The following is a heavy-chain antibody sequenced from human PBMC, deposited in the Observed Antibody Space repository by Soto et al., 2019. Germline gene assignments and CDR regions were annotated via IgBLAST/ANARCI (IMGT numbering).Heavy chain of an antibody. D-gene: IGHD2-8*01. J-gene: IGHJ4*02. CDR3: TTTRGRLEPPTNGF. CDR2: IKSDAYGGAI. V-gene: IGHV3-15*01. CDR1: GFTFSNAW. Sequence: EVQLVESGGGLVKPGGSLRLSCAGSGFTFSNAWMSWVRRAPGKGLEWVGRIKSDAYGGAIDYAAPVKGRFTISRDDSNNTRFLRINNLRAEDTAVYSCTTTRGRLEPPTNGFWGQGTPVSVSS.